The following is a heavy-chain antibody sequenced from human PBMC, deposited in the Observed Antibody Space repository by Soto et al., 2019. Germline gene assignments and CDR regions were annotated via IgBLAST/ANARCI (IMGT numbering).Heavy chain of an antibody. CDR2: IFHSGTT. J-gene: IGHJ5*02. V-gene: IGHV4-31*03. D-gene: IGHD3-16*01. CDR3: ATGRWGAYGSPAGWFAP. CDR1: GGSISSPGYY. Sequence: QVRLQESGPGLVKPSKTLSLTCSVSGGSISSPGYYWTWIRQQPGKSLEWIGHIFHSGTTSYNPSPHSRVTISSETSENQFSLNLTSVTAADTAVYFCATGRWGAYGSPAGWFAPWGRGTLVSVSS.